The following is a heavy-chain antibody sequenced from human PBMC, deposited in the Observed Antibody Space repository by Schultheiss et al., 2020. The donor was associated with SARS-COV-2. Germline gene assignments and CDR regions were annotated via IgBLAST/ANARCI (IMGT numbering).Heavy chain of an antibody. Sequence: SQTLSLTCAVYGGSFSGYYWSWIRQPPGKGLEWIGEINHSGSTNYNPSLKSRVTISVDTSKNQFSLKLSSVTAADTAVYYCARDRRIVGATSTLIYYGMDVWGQGTTVTVSS. CDR2: INHSGST. D-gene: IGHD1-26*01. CDR3: ARDRRIVGATSTLIYYGMDV. V-gene: IGHV4-34*01. CDR1: GGSFSGYY. J-gene: IGHJ6*02.